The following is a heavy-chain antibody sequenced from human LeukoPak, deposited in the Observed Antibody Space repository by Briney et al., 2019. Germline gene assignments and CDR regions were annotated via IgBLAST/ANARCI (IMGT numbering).Heavy chain of an antibody. Sequence: GSLRLSCAGSGFPFSTYWMSWVRQAPGKGLEWIGRIHTTGSTNYNPSLKSRVTMSVDTSKNQFSLKLSSVTAADTAVYYCARDGHIYDSSGYYSLDYWGQGTLVTVSS. D-gene: IGHD3-22*01. V-gene: IGHV4-4*07. CDR1: GFPFSTYW. J-gene: IGHJ4*02. CDR2: IHTTGST. CDR3: ARDGHIYDSSGYYSLDY.